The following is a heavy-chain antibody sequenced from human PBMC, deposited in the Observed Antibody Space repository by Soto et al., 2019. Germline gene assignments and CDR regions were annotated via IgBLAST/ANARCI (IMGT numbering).Heavy chain of an antibody. D-gene: IGHD1-1*01. V-gene: IGHV4-4*07. Sequence: SETLSLTCTVSGASISGFYWNWIRKSAGKGLEWIGRIYATGTTDYNPSLKSRVMMSVDTSKKQFSLKLRSVTAADTAVYYCVRDGTKTLRDWFDPWGQGISVTVSS. CDR3: VRDGTKTLRDWFDP. CDR1: GASISGFY. CDR2: IYATGTT. J-gene: IGHJ5*02.